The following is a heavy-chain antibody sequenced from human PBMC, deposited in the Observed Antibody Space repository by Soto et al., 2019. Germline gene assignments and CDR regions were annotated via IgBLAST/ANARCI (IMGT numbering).Heavy chain of an antibody. CDR3: ARDGQQLAPYAMDV. CDR1: GFTFGNNA. Sequence: QVQLVESGGNMVQTGRSLRLSCAASGFTFGNNAMHWVRHAAGKGLEWVAQIWFDGNNKYYTDSVKGRFTISRDNLKNTVYLQMDSLRAYDTAVYYCARDGQQLAPYAMDVWGQGTTVIVSS. D-gene: IGHD6-13*01. CDR2: IWFDGNNK. V-gene: IGHV3-33*01. J-gene: IGHJ6*02.